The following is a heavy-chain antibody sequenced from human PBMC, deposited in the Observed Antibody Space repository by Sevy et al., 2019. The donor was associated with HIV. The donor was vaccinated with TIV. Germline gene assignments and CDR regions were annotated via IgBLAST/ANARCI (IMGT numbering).Heavy chain of an antibody. CDR3: ARQKYYYDSSGYLSWFDP. Sequence: SETLSLTCDVSGGSISSGGYSWSWIRQPPGKGLEWIGYIYHSGSTYYNPSLKSRVTISVDRSKNQFSLKLSSVTAADTAVYYCARQKYYYDSSGYLSWFDPWGQGTLVTVSS. CDR2: IYHSGST. D-gene: IGHD3-22*01. J-gene: IGHJ5*02. V-gene: IGHV4-30-2*01. CDR1: GGSISSGGYS.